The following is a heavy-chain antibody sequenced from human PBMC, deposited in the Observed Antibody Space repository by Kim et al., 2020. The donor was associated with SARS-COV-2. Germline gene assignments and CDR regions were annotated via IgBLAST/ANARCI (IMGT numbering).Heavy chain of an antibody. J-gene: IGHJ4*02. Sequence: ADSVKGRFTLARDNSKNTLFLQINSLSAEDTDVYYCAKHLAKPPTYYFDYWGQGTLVTVSS. V-gene: IGHV3-23*01. CDR3: AKHLAKPPTYYFDY. D-gene: IGHD1-26*01.